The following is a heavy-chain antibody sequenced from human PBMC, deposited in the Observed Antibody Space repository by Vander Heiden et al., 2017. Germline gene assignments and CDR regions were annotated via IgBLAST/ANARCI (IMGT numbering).Heavy chain of an antibody. J-gene: IGHJ5*02. Sequence: QVQLVQSGAEVKKPGASVKVSCQASGYTFTGYYMHWVRQAPGQGLEWMGRINPNSGGTNYAQKLQGRVTMTRDTSISTAYMELSRLRSEDTAVYYCARGPTYDYDSSAGWFDPWGQGTLVTVSS. CDR2: INPNSGGT. V-gene: IGHV1-2*06. CDR1: GYTFTGYY. CDR3: ARGPTYDYDSSAGWFDP. D-gene: IGHD3-22*01.